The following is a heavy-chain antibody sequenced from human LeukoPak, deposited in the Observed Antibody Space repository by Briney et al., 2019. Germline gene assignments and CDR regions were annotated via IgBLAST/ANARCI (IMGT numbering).Heavy chain of an antibody. Sequence: PGGSLRLACAASGFTLSSNEMNWVRQAPGKGLEWLSYISSSGGTIHYVDSVKGRFTISRDNAKNSLFLQMDSLRAEDTAVYYCASGVHYSSGWIDIWGQGTMVTVSS. CDR2: ISSSGGTI. CDR3: ASGVHYSSGWIDI. D-gene: IGHD6-19*01. J-gene: IGHJ3*02. CDR1: GFTLSSNE. V-gene: IGHV3-48*03.